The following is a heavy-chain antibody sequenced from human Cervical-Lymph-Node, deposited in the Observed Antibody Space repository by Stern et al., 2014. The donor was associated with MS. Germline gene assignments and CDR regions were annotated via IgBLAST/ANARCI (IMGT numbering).Heavy chain of an antibody. CDR3: AKTPYERLLLADY. J-gene: IGHJ4*02. CDR2: ISDSGGST. CDR1: GFTFSSYA. D-gene: IGHD3-10*01. Sequence: EDQLVESGGGLVQPGGSLGLSCAASGFTFSSYAMSWVRQAPGKGLEWVSGISDSGGSTYYADSVKGRFTISRDNSKNTLFLQMNSLRAEDTAVYYCAKTPYERLLLADYWGQGTLVTVSS. V-gene: IGHV3-23*04.